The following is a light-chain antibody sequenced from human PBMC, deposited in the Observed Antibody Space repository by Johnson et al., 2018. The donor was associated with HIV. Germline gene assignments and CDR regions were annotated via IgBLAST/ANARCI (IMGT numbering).Light chain of an antibody. V-gene: IGLV1-51*02. CDR3: GTWDSSLSAYV. J-gene: IGLJ1*01. CDR1: SCDIGDNY. Sequence: QSVLTQPPSVSAAPGQKVTISCSGSSCDIGDNYVSWHQQLPGTAPKLLIFENNKRPSGIPDRFSGSKSGTSATLGITGLQPGDEADYYCGTWDSSLSAYVFGTGTKVNVL. CDR2: ENN.